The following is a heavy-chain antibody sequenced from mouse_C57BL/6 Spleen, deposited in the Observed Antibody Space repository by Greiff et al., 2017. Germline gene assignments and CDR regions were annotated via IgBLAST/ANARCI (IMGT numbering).Heavy chain of an antibody. D-gene: IGHD2-10*02. CDR2: IHPNSGST. J-gene: IGHJ4*01. CDR3: ATPRSLAMDY. Sequence: QVQLKQPGAELVKPGASVKLSCKASGYTFTSYWMHWVKQRPGQGLEWIGMIHPNSGSTNYNEKFKSKATLTVDKSSSPAYMQLSSLTSVDSAVYYCATPRSLAMDYWGQGTSVTVSS. V-gene: IGHV1-64*01. CDR1: GYTFTSYW.